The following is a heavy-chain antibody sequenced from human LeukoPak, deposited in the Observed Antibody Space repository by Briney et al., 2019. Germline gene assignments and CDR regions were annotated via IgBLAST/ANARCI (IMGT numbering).Heavy chain of an antibody. D-gene: IGHD2-2*01. CDR2: MNPNSGNT. J-gene: IGHJ6*02. V-gene: IGHV1-8*01. CDR1: GYTFTSYD. CDR3: ARGPPYCSSTSCRKTKSYGMDV. Sequence: GASVKVPCKASGYTFTSYDINWVRQATGQGLEWMGWMNPNSGNTGYAQKFQGKVTMTRNTSISTAYMELSSLRSEDTAVYYCARGPPYCSSTSCRKTKSYGMDVWGQGTTVTVSS.